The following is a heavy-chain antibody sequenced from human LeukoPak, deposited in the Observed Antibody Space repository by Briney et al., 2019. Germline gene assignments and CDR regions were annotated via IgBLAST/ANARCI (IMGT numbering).Heavy chain of an antibody. D-gene: IGHD6-19*01. CDR3: ARRKNSAWSTDAFDI. Sequence: PSETLSLTCTVSGGSINGYYWSWIRQPPGKGLEWVGYIYYSGSTSYNPSLKSRVTISVDTSKNQFSLKLNSVTAADTAVYYCARRKNSAWSTDAFDIWGQGTMVTVSS. CDR1: GGSINGYY. CDR2: IYYSGST. J-gene: IGHJ3*02. V-gene: IGHV4-59*08.